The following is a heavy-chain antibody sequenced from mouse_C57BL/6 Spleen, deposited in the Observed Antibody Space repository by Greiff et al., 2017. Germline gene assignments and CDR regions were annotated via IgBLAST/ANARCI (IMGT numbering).Heavy chain of an antibody. Sequence: EVMLVESGGDLVKPGGSLKLSCAASGFTFSSYGMSWVRQTPDKRLEWVATISSGGSYTYYPDSVKGRFTISRDNAKNTLYLQMSSLKSEDTAMYYCAIHAWGYAMDYWGQGTSVTVSS. CDR3: AIHAWGYAMDY. CDR2: ISSGGSYT. V-gene: IGHV5-6*01. D-gene: IGHD4-1*01. J-gene: IGHJ4*01. CDR1: GFTFSSYG.